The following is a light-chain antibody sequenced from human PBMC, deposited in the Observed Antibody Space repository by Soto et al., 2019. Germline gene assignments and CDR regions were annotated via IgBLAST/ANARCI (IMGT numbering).Light chain of an antibody. CDR1: SSDVGGYNY. Sequence: QSALTQPASVSGSPGQSITISCTGTSSDVGGYNYVSWYQQHPGKAPKLMIYEVSNRTSGVSNRFSGSKSGNTASLTISGLQAEDEADYYCSSYTSSSTPYVVGTGTKVTVL. V-gene: IGLV2-14*01. CDR2: EVS. CDR3: SSYTSSSTPYV. J-gene: IGLJ1*01.